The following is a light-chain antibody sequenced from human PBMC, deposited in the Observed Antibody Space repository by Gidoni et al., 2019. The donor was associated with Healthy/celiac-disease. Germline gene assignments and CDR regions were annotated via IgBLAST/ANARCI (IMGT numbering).Light chain of an antibody. Sequence: QSVLTQPPSVSVAPWQRVTISCTGSSSNIGAGYDVHWYQQLPGTAPKLLIYGNSNRPSGVPDRLSGSKSGTSASLASTGLQAEDEADYYCQSYDSSLSGVVFGGGTKLTVL. CDR3: QSYDSSLSGVV. J-gene: IGLJ2*01. CDR2: GNS. V-gene: IGLV1-40*01. CDR1: SSNIGAGYD.